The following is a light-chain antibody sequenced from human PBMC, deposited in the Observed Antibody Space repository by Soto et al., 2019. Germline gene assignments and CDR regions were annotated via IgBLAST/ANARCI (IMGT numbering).Light chain of an antibody. J-gene: IGLJ1*01. CDR1: SSSIGTNH. Sequence: QSVLTQPPSVSAAPGQKVTISCSGSSSSIGTNHVSWYQQLPGTAPKLLIYDNNNRPSGIPDRFSGSRSGTSATLDITGLQTGDDAEYYCATWDSSLSVGYVFGTGTKLTVL. V-gene: IGLV1-51*01. CDR2: DNN. CDR3: ATWDSSLSVGYV.